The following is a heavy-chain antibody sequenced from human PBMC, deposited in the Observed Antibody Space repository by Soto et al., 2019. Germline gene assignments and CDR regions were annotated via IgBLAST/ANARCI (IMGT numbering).Heavy chain of an antibody. CDR1: GYTFTSYY. J-gene: IGHJ6*02. CDR2: INPDGGGT. V-gene: IGHV1-46*01. D-gene: IGHD4-4*01. Sequence: QVQLVQSGAEVKKPGSSVKVSCKASGYTFTSYYMHWVRLAPGQGLEWMVIINPDGGGTSYAQQFQGRVIMTTDTSTSTVYMEMSSLRSEDTAVYYCAVGGNYLSMDVWGQGTTVTVSS. CDR3: AVGGNYLSMDV.